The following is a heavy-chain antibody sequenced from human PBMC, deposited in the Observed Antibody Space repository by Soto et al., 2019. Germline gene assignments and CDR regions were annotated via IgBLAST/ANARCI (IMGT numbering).Heavy chain of an antibody. CDR2: ISYDGSNK. CDR1: GFIFSRYG. CDR3: AKDVGSGKPYYYYAMDV. V-gene: IGHV3-30*18. D-gene: IGHD3-10*01. Sequence: PGGSLRLSCEASGFIFSRYGMHWVRQAPGKGLEWVAVISYDGSNKYYAESVKGRFIISRDKSENTLYLQMNSLRAEDTAGYYCAKDVGSGKPYYYYAMDVWGQGTTVTVYS. J-gene: IGHJ6*02.